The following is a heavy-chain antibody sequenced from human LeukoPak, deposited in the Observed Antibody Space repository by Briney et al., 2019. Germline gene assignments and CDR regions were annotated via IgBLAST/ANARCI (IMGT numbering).Heavy chain of an antibody. D-gene: IGHD3-10*01. J-gene: IGHJ6*02. CDR3: ARCLYYYGSGSTLYGMDV. V-gene: IGHV1-69*04. Sequence: SVKVSCKASGGTFSSYAISWVRQAPGQGLEWMGRIIPILGIANYAQKFQSRVTITADKSASTAYMELSSLRSEDTAVYYCARCLYYYGSGSTLYGMDVWGQGTTVTVSS. CDR2: IIPILGIA. CDR1: GGTFSSYA.